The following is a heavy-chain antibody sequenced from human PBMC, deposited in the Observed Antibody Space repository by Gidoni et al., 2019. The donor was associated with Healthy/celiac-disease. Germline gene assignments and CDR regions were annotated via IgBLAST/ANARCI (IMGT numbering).Heavy chain of an antibody. CDR3: AKGGYCSGGSCYFDY. D-gene: IGHD2-15*01. CDR2: ISWNSGSI. Sequence: EVQLVESGGGLVQPGRSLRLSCAASGFTFDAYAMHWVRQAPGKGREWGSGISWNSGSIGYADSVKGRFTISRDNAKNSLYLQMNSLRAEDTALYYCAKGGYCSGGSCYFDYWGQGTLVTVSS. V-gene: IGHV3-9*01. CDR1: GFTFDAYA. J-gene: IGHJ4*02.